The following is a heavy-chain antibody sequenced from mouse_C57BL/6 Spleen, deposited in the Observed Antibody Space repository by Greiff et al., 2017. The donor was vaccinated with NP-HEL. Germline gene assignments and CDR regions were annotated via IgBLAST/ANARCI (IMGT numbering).Heavy chain of an antibody. CDR3: TSLYDYFDY. V-gene: IGHV6-3*01. CDR2: IRLKSDNYAT. D-gene: IGHD2-3*01. CDR1: GFTFSNYW. J-gene: IGHJ2*01. Sequence: DVQLQESGGGLVQPGGSMKLSCVASGFTFSNYWMNWVRQSPEKGLEWVAQIRLKSDNYATHYAESVKGRFTISRDDSKSSVYLQMNNLRAEDTGIYYCTSLYDYFDYWGQGTTLTVSS.